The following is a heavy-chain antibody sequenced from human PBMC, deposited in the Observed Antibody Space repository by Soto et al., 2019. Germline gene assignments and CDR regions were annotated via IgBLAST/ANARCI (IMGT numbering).Heavy chain of an antibody. V-gene: IGHV3-23*01. CDR3: AKEETVLVNYYYYYGMDV. J-gene: IGHJ6*02. D-gene: IGHD4-17*01. CDR2: ISGSGYAT. CDR1: GFTFSSYA. Sequence: EVQLLESGGGLVQPGGSLRLSCAASGFTFSSYAMSWVRQALGMGLEWVSVISGSGYATYYADSVKGRFTVSRDNSNNTVYLQMNSLRAEDTAVYYCAKEETVLVNYYYYYGMDVWGQGTTVTVSS.